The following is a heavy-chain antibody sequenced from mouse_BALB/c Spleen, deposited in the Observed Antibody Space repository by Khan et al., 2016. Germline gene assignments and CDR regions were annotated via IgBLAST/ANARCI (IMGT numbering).Heavy chain of an antibody. CDR3: AINYNDNSLLDV. D-gene: IGHD1-1*01. J-gene: IGHJ1*01. Sequence: QIQLVQSGPELKKPGETVKLSCRASGYTFTDFSMHWVKQTPGKGLKWMGWINTETGEPAYADDFKGRFAFSLETSASTAYLQINNLKNEDTATYFYAINYNDNSLLDVWGPGTTVTVSS. CDR1: GYTFTDFS. V-gene: IGHV9-2-1*01. CDR2: INTETGEP.